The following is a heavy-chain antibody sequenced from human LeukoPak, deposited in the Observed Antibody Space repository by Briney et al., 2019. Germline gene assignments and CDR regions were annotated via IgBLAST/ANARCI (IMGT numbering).Heavy chain of an antibody. CDR1: GDSVSSGSSH. CDR3: ARGSAWYFVY. Sequence: SETLSLTCTVSGDSVSSGSSHWSWIRQPPGKGLEWIGYIYYSGNTNYNPSLKSRVTISVDTSKNQFSLKLSSVTAADTALYYCARGSAWYFVYWGQGTLVTVSP. V-gene: IGHV4-61*01. CDR2: IYYSGNT. J-gene: IGHJ4*02. D-gene: IGHD6-19*01.